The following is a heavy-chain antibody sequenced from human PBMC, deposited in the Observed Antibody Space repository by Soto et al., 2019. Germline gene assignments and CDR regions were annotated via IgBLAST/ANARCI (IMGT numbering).Heavy chain of an antibody. V-gene: IGHV4-34*01. Sequence: SETLSLTCAVYGGSFSGYYWSWIRQPPGKGLEWIGEINHSGSTNYNPSLKSRVTISVDTSKNQFSLKLSSVTAADTAVYYCARGGRGIAACPFDYWGQGTLVTVSS. D-gene: IGHD6-6*01. J-gene: IGHJ4*02. CDR3: ARGGRGIAACPFDY. CDR1: GGSFSGYY. CDR2: INHSGST.